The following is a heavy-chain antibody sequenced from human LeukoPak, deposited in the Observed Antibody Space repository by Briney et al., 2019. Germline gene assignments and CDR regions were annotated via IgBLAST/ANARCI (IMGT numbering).Heavy chain of an antibody. CDR3: ARVGYSGYDLISFDY. V-gene: IGHV1-2*02. J-gene: IGHJ4*02. D-gene: IGHD5-12*01. CDR2: INPNSGGT. CDR1: GYTFTGYY. Sequence: ASVKVSCKASGYTFTGYYMHWVRQAPGQGLEWMGWINPNSGGTNYAQKFQGRVTMTRDTSISTAYMELSRLRSDDTAVYYCARVGYSGYDLISFDYWGQGILVTVSS.